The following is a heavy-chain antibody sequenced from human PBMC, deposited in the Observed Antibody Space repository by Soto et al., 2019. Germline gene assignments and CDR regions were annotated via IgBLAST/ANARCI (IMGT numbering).Heavy chain of an antibody. J-gene: IGHJ4*01. Sequence: QVQLQESGPGLVKPSQTLSLTCTVSGGSISSGDYYWSWIRQPPGKGLEWIGYIYYSGSTYYNPSLQCRVTLAVDTSTNQFALKLSSVPAADTAVYDCAGADPTSSSYYSAYRGQRTLDPVSS. V-gene: IGHV4-30-4*01. CDR1: GGSISSGDYY. D-gene: IGHD6-6*01. CDR3: AGADPTSSSYYSAY. CDR2: IYYSGST.